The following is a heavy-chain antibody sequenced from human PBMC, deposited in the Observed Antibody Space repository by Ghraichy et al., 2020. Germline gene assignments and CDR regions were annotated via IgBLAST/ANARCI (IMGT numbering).Heavy chain of an antibody. CDR3: STSPRADRGNY. Sequence: GGSLRLSCAASGLTFSSYWMHWVRQAPGKGLEWVSHIKTDGSTTNNADSVRGRFTISKDNTKNTLHLQMNSLRADDTAVYYSSTSPRADRGNYLGQGTLGTVS. D-gene: IGHD3-10*01. CDR2: IKTDGSTT. V-gene: IGHV3-74*01. J-gene: IGHJ4*02. CDR1: GLTFSSYW.